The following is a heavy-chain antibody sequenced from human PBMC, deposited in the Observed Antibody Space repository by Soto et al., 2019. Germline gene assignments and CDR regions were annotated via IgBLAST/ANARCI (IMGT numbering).Heavy chain of an antibody. J-gene: IGHJ3*02. CDR2: ISSSSSYI. V-gene: IGHV3-21*01. D-gene: IGHD3-3*01. Sequence: GGSLRLSCAASGFTFSSYSMNWVRQAPGKGLEWVSSISSSSSYIYYADSVKGRFTISRDNAKNSLYLQMNSLRAEDTAVYYCARMSKTHVLRFLEWLLSGAFDIWGQGTMVTVSS. CDR3: ARMSKTHVLRFLEWLLSGAFDI. CDR1: GFTFSSYS.